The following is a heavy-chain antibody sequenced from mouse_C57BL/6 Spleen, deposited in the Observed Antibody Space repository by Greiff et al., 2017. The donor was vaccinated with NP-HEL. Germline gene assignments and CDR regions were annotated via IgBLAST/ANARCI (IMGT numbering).Heavy chain of an antibody. CDR3: ARGGYGG. CDR1: GYTFTSYG. D-gene: IGHD2-2*01. Sequence: QVQLKESGAELARPGASVKLSCKASGYTFTSYGISWVKQRTGQGLEWIGEIYPRSGNTYYNEKFKGKATLTADKSSSTAYMELRSLTSEDSAVYFCARGGYGGWGQGTLVTVSA. J-gene: IGHJ3*01. CDR2: IYPRSGNT. V-gene: IGHV1-81*01.